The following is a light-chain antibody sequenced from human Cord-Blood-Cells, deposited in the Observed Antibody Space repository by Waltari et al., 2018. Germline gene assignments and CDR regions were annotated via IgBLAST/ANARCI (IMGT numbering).Light chain of an antibody. Sequence: VIWMTQSPSLLSASTGDRVTISCRMSQGIRSYLAWYQQKPGEAPELLIYAASTLQSGVPSRFSGSGSGTDFTLTISCLQSEDFATYYCQQYYSFPLTFGGGTKLEIK. CDR1: QGIRSY. CDR2: AAS. CDR3: QQYYSFPLT. J-gene: IGKJ4*01. V-gene: IGKV1D-8*01.